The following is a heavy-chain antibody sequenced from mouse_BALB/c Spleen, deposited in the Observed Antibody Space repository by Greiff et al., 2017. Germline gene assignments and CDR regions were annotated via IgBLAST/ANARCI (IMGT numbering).Heavy chain of an antibody. D-gene: IGHD2-1*01. J-gene: IGHJ1*01. V-gene: IGHV2-2*02. CDR3: ARKSYGNYLDV. CDR2: IWSGGST. CDR1: GFSLTSYG. Sequence: VQLQQSGPGLVQPSQSLSITCTVSGFSLTSYGVHWVRQSPGKGLEWLGVIWSGGSTDYNAAFISRLSISKDNSKSQVFFKMNSLQANDTAIYYCARKSYGNYLDVWGAGTTVTVSS.